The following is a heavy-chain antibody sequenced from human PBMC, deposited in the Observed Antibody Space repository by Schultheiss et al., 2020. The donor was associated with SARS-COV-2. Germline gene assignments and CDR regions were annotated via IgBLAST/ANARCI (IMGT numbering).Heavy chain of an antibody. Sequence: SQTLSLTCTVSGGSISSGGYYWSWIRQPPGKGLEWIGYIYYSGSTNYNPSLKSRVTISVDTSKNQFSLKLSSVTASDTAVYYCARLPLGATTSFDYWGQGTLVTVSS. CDR1: GGSISSGGYY. CDR2: IYYSGST. CDR3: ARLPLGATTSFDY. D-gene: IGHD1-26*01. J-gene: IGHJ4*02. V-gene: IGHV4-61*08.